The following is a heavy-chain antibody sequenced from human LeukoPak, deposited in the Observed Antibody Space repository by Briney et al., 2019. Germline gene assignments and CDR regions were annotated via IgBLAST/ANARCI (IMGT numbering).Heavy chain of an antibody. J-gene: IGHJ4*02. V-gene: IGHV4-59*08. CDR2: IYYSGST. Sequence: SETLSLTCTVSGGSISSYYWSWIRQPPGKGLEWIGYIYYSGSTNYNPSFKSRVTISVDTSKNQFSLKLSSVTAADTAVYYCARSKWAPHYFDYWGQGTLVTVSS. CDR3: ARSKWAPHYFDY. CDR1: GGSISSYY. D-gene: IGHD1-26*01.